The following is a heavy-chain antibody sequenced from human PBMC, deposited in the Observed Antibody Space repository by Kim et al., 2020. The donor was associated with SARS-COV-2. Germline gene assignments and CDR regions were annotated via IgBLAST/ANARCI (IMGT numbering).Heavy chain of an antibody. CDR1: GYTFTTYS. CDR3: ARVTSVYSDTSGDYFDS. D-gene: IGHD3-22*01. V-gene: IGHV1-3*01. CDR2: INAGNGNT. J-gene: IGHJ4*02. Sequence: ASVKVSCKASGYTFTTYSMYWVRQAPGQRLEWMGWINAGNGNTQYSQNFQGRVTITRDTSATTAYMELSSLRSEDTAVYYCARVTSVYSDTSGDYFDSWGQGSLVTVSS.